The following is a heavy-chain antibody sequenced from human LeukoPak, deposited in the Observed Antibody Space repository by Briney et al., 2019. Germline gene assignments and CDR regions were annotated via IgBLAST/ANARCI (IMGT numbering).Heavy chain of an antibody. CDR3: SKDIRHVGISSYYFDY. J-gene: IGHJ4*02. CDR2: ISWNSGSI. V-gene: IGHV3-9*01. D-gene: IGHD3-10*01. CDR1: GFTFDDYA. Sequence: PGGSLRLSCAASGFTFDDYAMHWVRQAPGKGLEWVSGISWNSGSIGYADSVKGRFTISRDNAKNSLYLQMNSLRPEDTALYYCSKDIRHVGISSYYFDYWGQGTLVTVSS.